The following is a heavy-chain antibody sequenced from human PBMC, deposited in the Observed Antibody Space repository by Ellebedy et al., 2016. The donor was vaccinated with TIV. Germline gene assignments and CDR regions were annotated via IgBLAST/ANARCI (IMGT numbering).Heavy chain of an antibody. Sequence: MPSETLSLTCAVSGGSINGYYWTWIRQPPGKGLEWIGYFHYRGSVHYHPSLRSRVTMSADTSTNQFSLRVTSLTAADTAVYYCASRGGAAGGLHYWGQGTLVTVSS. J-gene: IGHJ4*02. D-gene: IGHD6-13*01. CDR1: GGSINGYY. V-gene: IGHV4-59*01. CDR2: FHYRGSV. CDR3: ASRGGAAGGLHY.